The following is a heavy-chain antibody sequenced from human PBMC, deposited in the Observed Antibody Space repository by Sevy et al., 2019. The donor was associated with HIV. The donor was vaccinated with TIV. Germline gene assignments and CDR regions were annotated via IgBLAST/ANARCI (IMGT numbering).Heavy chain of an antibody. J-gene: IGHJ4*02. CDR1: GYTLSQVS. Sequence: ASVKVSCKVSGYTLSQVSMHWVRQVPGKGLEWMGSFDPEDGETIYAQKFQGRLTMTEETSTETAYMELSSLKSEDTAVFYCAISKDYYDSSGCPFDYWGQGTLVTVSS. CDR2: FDPEDGET. V-gene: IGHV1-24*01. CDR3: AISKDYYDSSGCPFDY. D-gene: IGHD3-22*01.